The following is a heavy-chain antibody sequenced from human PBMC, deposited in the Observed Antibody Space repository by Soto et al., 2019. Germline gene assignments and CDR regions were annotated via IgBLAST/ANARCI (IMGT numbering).Heavy chain of an antibody. CDR3: AGLQSWFDP. Sequence: PSETLSLTCTVSGGPISSGSYYWGWIRQPPGKGLEWIGSLYYTGRTSYNPSLESRVTISIDTSNTQFSLKLSSVTAADTAMYYCAGLQSWFDPWGQGTLVTVSS. CDR2: LYYTGRT. V-gene: IGHV4-39*01. CDR1: GGPISSGSYY. J-gene: IGHJ5*02.